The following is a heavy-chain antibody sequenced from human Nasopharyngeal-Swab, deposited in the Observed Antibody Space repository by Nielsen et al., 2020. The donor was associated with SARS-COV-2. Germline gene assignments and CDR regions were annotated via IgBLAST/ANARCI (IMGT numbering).Heavy chain of an antibody. CDR1: GFIFNTYG. D-gene: IGHD3-9*01. V-gene: IGHV3-48*02. J-gene: IGHJ4*02. CDR3: ARDLELLTNYYALDY. CDR2: ISDDNTI. Sequence: GESLKISCEASGFIFNTYGMIWVRQAPGKGLEWISYISDDNTIFYADSVKGRFTIPRDNAKNSLDLQMNSLRDEDTAVYYCARDLELLTNYYALDYWGQGTLVTVSS.